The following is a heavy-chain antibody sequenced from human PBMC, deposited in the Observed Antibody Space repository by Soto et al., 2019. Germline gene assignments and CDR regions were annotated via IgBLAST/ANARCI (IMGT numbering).Heavy chain of an antibody. CDR2: IYYSGST. CDR1: GGSISSGGYY. D-gene: IGHD3-3*01. V-gene: IGHV4-31*03. J-gene: IGHJ5*02. Sequence: SETLSLTCTVSGGSISSGGYYWSWIRQHPGKGLEWIGYIYYSGSTYYNPSLKSRVTISVDTSKNQFSLKLSSVTAADTAVYYCARVVKNYDFWSGYRSNWFDPWGQGTLVTVSS. CDR3: ARVVKNYDFWSGYRSNWFDP.